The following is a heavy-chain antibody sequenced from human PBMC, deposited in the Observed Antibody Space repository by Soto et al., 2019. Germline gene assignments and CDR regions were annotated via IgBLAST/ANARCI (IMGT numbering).Heavy chain of an antibody. Sequence: EVHVLESGGGLVQPGGSLRLSCEGSGFTVSSHAMTWIRQAPGKGPEWVSTITADGGTYYADSVKGRFAMSRDTSENTLYLRMNSLGAEDTAAYYCAPHVSCSGGSCQYDAFAIRGQGTMVTVSS. J-gene: IGHJ3*02. CDR3: APHVSCSGGSCQYDAFAI. CDR2: ITADGGT. CDR1: GFTVSSHA. V-gene: IGHV3-23*01. D-gene: IGHD2-15*01.